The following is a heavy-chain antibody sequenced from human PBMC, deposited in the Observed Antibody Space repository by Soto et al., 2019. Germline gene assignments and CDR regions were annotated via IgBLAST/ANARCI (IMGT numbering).Heavy chain of an antibody. CDR2: IKSKTDGGTT. Sequence: GGSLRLSCAASGFTFSNAWMNWVRQAPGKGLEWVGRIKSKTDGGTTDYAAPVKGRFIISRDDSKNTLYLQMNSLKTEDTAVYYCTTDLWFGELLLWYYGMDVWGQGTTVTVSS. CDR1: GFTFSNAW. D-gene: IGHD3-10*01. CDR3: TTDLWFGELLLWYYGMDV. V-gene: IGHV3-15*07. J-gene: IGHJ6*02.